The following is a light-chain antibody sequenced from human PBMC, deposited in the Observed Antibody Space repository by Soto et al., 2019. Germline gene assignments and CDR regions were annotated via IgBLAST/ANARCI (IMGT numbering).Light chain of an antibody. Sequence: TVMTQSTATLSGNQGERATISGRVCLSVSSDLAWYHQKPCQAPRLLIYGASTRATGIPARFSGSGSGTEFTLTISSLHSEDLAVYYCQPPSNWPPITFGQGTPLEI. V-gene: IGKV3-15*01. CDR2: GAS. CDR3: QPPSNWPPIT. J-gene: IGKJ5*01. CDR1: LSVSSD.